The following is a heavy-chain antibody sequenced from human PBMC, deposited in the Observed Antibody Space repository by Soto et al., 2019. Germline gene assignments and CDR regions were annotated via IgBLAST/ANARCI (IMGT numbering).Heavy chain of an antibody. CDR1: GGYISNNANY. V-gene: IGHV4-30-4*01. D-gene: IGHD3-3*01. CDR2: ISYSGST. J-gene: IGHJ6*02. Sequence: PSETLSLTCTASGGYISNNANYWSCIRQPPGKGLECLSYISYSGSTYYAPSVGSRFTMSGDTSKNQFYLQLSSVTAADTAVYFCARAIFGVVLARYYMDVWGQGTTVTVSS. CDR3: ARAIFGVVLARYYMDV.